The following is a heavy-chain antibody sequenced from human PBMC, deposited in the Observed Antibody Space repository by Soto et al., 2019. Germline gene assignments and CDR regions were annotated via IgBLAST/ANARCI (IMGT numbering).Heavy chain of an antibody. CDR1: GFSLSTSGVG. CDR2: IYWDDDK. D-gene: IGHD3-9*01. J-gene: IGHJ5*02. CDR3: PPRFIWRPPDWSLGWFAP. Sequence: QITLKESGPTLVKPTQTLALTCTFSGFSLSTSGVGVGWIRQPPGKALEWLAFIYWDDDKRYSPSLKSRLTITKDPPKNLLVPIMTNRNPEKPATYFCPPRFIWRPPDWSLGWFAPWGQGTLVTVSS. V-gene: IGHV2-5*02.